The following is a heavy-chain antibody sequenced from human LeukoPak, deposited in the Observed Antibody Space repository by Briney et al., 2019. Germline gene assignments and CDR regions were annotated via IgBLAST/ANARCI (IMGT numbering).Heavy chain of an antibody. CDR1: GYTFTSYG. J-gene: IGHJ4*02. Sequence: ASVTVSCTASGYTFTSYGISWVRQAPGQGLEWMGWISAYNGNTNYAQTLQGRVTMTTDTSTSTAYMELRSLRSDDTAVYYCARETVGATPGFDYWGQGTLVTVSS. CDR2: ISAYNGNT. V-gene: IGHV1-18*01. D-gene: IGHD1-26*01. CDR3: ARETVGATPGFDY.